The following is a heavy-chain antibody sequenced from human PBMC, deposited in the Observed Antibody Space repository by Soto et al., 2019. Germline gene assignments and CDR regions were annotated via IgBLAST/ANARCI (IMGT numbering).Heavy chain of an antibody. CDR1: GGTFGSYA. CDR3: ARSQGSSTSLEIYYYYYSGMDV. D-gene: IGHD2-2*01. Sequence: QVQLVQSGAEVKKPGSSVKVSCKASGGTFGSYAISWVRQAPGQGPEWMVGILPITGTANYAQKFQGRVTITADESTSTASMQLSSLRSEDTAVYYCARSQGSSTSLEIYYYYYSGMDVWGQGTTVTVSS. V-gene: IGHV1-69*01. CDR2: ILPITGTA. J-gene: IGHJ6*02.